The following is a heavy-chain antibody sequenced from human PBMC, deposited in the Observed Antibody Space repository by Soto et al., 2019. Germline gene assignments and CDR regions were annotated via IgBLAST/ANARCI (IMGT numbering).Heavy chain of an antibody. Sequence: EVQLLESGGGLVQPGGSLRLSCAASGFTFSRYAMSWVRQAPGKGLEWVSAISGSGGSTYYADSVKGRFTISRDNSKNTLYLQMNSLRAEDTAVYYCAKDADMTTVTNNDAFDIWGQGTMVTVSS. CDR3: AKDADMTTVTNNDAFDI. V-gene: IGHV3-23*01. CDR2: ISGSGGST. D-gene: IGHD4-17*01. CDR1: GFTFSRYA. J-gene: IGHJ3*02.